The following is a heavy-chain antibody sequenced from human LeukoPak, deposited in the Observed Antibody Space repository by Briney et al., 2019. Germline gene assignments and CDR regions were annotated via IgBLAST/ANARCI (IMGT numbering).Heavy chain of an antibody. V-gene: IGHV3-72*01. CDR1: GFTFADHY. CDR2: IRNKAKSYTA. J-gene: IGHJ4*02. CDR3: ARDDGYGYGY. D-gene: IGHD5-18*01. Sequence: GGSLRLSCAACGFTFADHYMDWVRQAPGKGLEWVGRIRNKAKSYTADYAASVKGRFTISRDDSKNSLYLQMNSLKTEDKAVYYCARDDGYGYGYWGQGTLVTVSS.